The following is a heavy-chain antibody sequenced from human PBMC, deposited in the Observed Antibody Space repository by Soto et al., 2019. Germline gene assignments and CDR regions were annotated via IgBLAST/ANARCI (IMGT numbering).Heavy chain of an antibody. V-gene: IGHV1-69*06. CDR2: IIPIFGTA. CDR1: GGTFSSYA. D-gene: IGHD1-1*01. J-gene: IGHJ4*02. CDR3: ARDGTTGTPSTFDY. Sequence: GASVKVSCKASGGTFSSYAISWVRQAPGQGLEWMGGIIPIFGTANYAQKFQGRVTITADKSTSTAYMELSSLRSEDTAVYYCARDGTTGTPSTFDYWGQGTLVTVSS.